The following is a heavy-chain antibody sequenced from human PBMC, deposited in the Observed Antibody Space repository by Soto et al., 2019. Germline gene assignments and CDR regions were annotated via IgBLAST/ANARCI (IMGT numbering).Heavy chain of an antibody. CDR2: ISCCGGST. CDR1: GFNFKKFA. V-gene: IGHV3-23*01. CDR3: AKADGEQWLIPHLDN. J-gene: IGHJ4*02. Sequence: EVQLLESGGGVVQPGGSLRLSCVASGFNFKKFAMAWVRQAPGEGLEWVSGISCCGGSTSYADSVKGRFSTARDDSKNTLSLQMNRLRVEDTAQYFCAKADGEQWLIPHLDNWGQGTLVTVS. D-gene: IGHD6-19*01.